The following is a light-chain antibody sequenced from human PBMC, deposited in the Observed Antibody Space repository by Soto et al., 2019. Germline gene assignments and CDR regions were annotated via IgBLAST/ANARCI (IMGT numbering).Light chain of an antibody. J-gene: IGKJ4*01. Sequence: AIQLTQSPSSLSASVGDRVTITCRASQGISCALAWYQHKPGRAPRLLIYDASSLQSGVSSRFSGSGSGTDFTLTISSLQPEDFATYYCQQFQSYALTFGGGTKLEIK. CDR3: QQFQSYALT. CDR1: QGISCA. CDR2: DAS. V-gene: IGKV1-13*02.